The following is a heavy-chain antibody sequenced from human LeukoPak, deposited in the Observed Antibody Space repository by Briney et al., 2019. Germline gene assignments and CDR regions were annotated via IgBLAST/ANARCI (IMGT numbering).Heavy chain of an antibody. Sequence: PSETLSLTCSVSGGSINSHYWSWIRQPPGKRLEWIGYIFNTVNTNYNPSLPSRVHLSVDTSRAQLFLRLSPVTAADTAIYYCASRPADTTWYGVFDYWRQGTLVTVSS. J-gene: IGHJ4*02. CDR3: ASRPADTTWYGVFDY. V-gene: IGHV4-59*11. CDR2: IFNTVNT. CDR1: GGSINSHY. D-gene: IGHD3-10*01.